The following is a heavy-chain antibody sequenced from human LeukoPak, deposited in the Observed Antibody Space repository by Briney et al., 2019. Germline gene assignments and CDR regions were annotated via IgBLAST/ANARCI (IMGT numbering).Heavy chain of an antibody. CDR3: ARLSQTPDYYSLGGYYYLGY. Sequence: ASVKVSCKASRYTFTSYDINWVREAAGHGLEWMGWMNPNTGRTGYAQKFQGRITMTRDTSINTAYMELTKLRSEDTAIYYCARLSQTPDYYSLGGYYYLGYWGQGTPVTVSS. D-gene: IGHD3-10*01. J-gene: IGHJ4*02. CDR2: MNPNTGRT. CDR1: RYTFTSYD. V-gene: IGHV1-8*01.